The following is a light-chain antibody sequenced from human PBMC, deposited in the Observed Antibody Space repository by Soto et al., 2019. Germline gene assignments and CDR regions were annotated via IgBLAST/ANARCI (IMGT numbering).Light chain of an antibody. J-gene: IGKJ4*01. V-gene: IGKV3-11*01. CDR3: QQRSNWPSLT. Sequence: EIVLIQSPATLSLSPGEIATLFFSASQSVGSYLAWYQHKPGQAPRLLISDASNRATGIPARFSGSGSETDFTLTISSLEPEDSAVYYCQQRSNWPSLTFGGGTKVDIK. CDR2: DAS. CDR1: QSVGSY.